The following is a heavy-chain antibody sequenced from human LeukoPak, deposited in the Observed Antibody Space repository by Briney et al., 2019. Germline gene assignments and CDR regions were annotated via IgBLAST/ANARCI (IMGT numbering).Heavy chain of an antibody. J-gene: IGHJ4*02. CDR3: ARIGGAHNFDY. D-gene: IGHD3-16*01. Sequence: ASVRVSCRASGYTFTAYYMHWVRQAPGQGLEWMGRIDPNTGGTNYAQKFQGRVTMTGDTSISTAYMELSRLTSDDTAVYYCARIGGAHNFDYWGQGTLVTVSS. V-gene: IGHV1-2*06. CDR2: IDPNTGGT. CDR1: GYTFTAYY.